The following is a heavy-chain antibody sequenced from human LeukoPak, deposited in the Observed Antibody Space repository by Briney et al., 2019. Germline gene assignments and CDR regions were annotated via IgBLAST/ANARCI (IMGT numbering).Heavy chain of an antibody. J-gene: IGHJ4*02. CDR3: ASSFLEWLLYFDY. D-gene: IGHD3-3*01. CDR1: GGSISSSSYY. CDR2: IYYSGST. Sequence: QPSETLSLTCTVSGGSISSSSYYWGWIRQPPGKGLEWIGSIYYSGSTYYNPSLKSRVTISVDTSKNQFSLKLSSVTAADTAVYYCASSFLEWLLYFDYWGQGTLVTVSS. V-gene: IGHV4-39*01.